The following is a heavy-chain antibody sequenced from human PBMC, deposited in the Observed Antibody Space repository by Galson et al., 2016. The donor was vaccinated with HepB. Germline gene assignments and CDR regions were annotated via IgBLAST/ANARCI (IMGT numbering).Heavy chain of an antibody. CDR3: ARGKALWTTPWNYGLDV. CDR2: IGTAAGDT. J-gene: IGHJ6*04. D-gene: IGHD3-10*01. CDR1: GFTFITYD. Sequence: SLRLSCAASGFTFITYDIHWVRQPPGKGLEWVSSIGTAAGDTHYAASVEGRLTVSRENAKNSLFLQMHSLRAEDTAVYYCARGKALWTTPWNYGLDVWGKGTTVTVSS. V-gene: IGHV3-13*01.